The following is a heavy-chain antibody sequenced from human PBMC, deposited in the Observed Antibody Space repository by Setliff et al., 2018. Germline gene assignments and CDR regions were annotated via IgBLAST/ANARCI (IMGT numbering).Heavy chain of an antibody. CDR2: IRVYGGNT. CDR3: ARTCSGSGCYAGLES. D-gene: IGHD2-15*01. Sequence: KASGGTFSSYVISWVREAPGQGLEWMGWIRVYGGNTNYAQKFQGRVTITADKSTSTAYMELSSLRPEDTAVYYCARTCSGSGCYAGLESWGQGTPVTVSS. J-gene: IGHJ4*02. V-gene: IGHV1-69*04. CDR1: GGTFSSYV.